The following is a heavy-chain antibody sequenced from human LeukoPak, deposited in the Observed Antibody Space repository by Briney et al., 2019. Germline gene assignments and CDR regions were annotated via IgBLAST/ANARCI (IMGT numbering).Heavy chain of an antibody. CDR2: INPNSGGT. D-gene: IGHD5-24*01. CDR1: GYTFTGYY. CDR3: ARAEEMATAPFYYYYYMDV. V-gene: IGHV1-2*02. J-gene: IGHJ6*03. Sequence: ATVKVSCEASGYTFTGYYMHWVRQAPGQGLEWMGWINPNSGGTNYAQKFQGRVTMTRDRSISTAYMELSRLRSDDTAVYYCARAEEMATAPFYYYYYMDVWGKGTTVTISS.